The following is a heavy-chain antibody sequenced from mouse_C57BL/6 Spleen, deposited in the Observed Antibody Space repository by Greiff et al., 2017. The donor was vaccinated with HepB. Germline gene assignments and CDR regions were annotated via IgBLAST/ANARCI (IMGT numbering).Heavy chain of an antibody. V-gene: IGHV1-15*01. D-gene: IGHD1-1*01. Sequence: QVQLQQSGAELVRPGASVTLSCKASGYTFTDYEMHWVKQTPVHGLEWIGAIDPETGGTAYNQKFKGKAILTADKSSSTAYMKLRSLTSEDSAVYYCTRGGLRFPYAMDYWGQGTSVTVSS. CDR1: GYTFTDYE. CDR3: TRGGLRFPYAMDY. J-gene: IGHJ4*01. CDR2: IDPETGGT.